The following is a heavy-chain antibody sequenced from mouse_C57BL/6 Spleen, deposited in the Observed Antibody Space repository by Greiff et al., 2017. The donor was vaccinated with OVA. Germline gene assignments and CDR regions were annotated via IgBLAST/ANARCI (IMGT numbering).Heavy chain of an antibody. D-gene: IGHD2-4*01. CDR2: IYPRSGNT. J-gene: IGHJ2*01. V-gene: IGHV1-81*01. CDR1: GYTFTSYG. Sequence: VQRVESGAELARPGASVKLSCKASGYTFTSYGISWVKQRTGQGLEWIGEIYPRSGNTYYNEKFKGKATLTADKSSSTAYMELRSLTSEDSAVYVCARPYDYEGYFYYWGQGTTLPVSS. CDR3: ARPYDYEGYFYY.